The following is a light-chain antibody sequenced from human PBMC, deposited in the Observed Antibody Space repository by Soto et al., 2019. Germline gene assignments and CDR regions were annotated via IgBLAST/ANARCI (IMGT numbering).Light chain of an antibody. CDR1: QSVSNNY. CDR3: HQYGSSRGT. Sequence: IVLTQYPGTLSLSPGERATLCCMASQSVSNNYLAWYQQKPGQAPRLLIYGASSRATGIPDRFSGSGSGTDFTLTISRLEPEDFAVYYCHQYGSSRGTFGQGTKVDTK. J-gene: IGKJ1*01. CDR2: GAS. V-gene: IGKV3-20*01.